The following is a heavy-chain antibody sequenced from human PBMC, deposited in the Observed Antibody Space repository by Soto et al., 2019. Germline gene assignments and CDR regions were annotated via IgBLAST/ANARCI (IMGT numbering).Heavy chain of an antibody. V-gene: IGHV3-23*01. J-gene: IGHJ5*02. CDR2: ISGSGGST. CDR1: GFTFSSYA. D-gene: IGHD6-19*01. CDR3: AKDRGLSSGWAS. Sequence: XVSLRLSCAASGFTFSSYAMSGVRQAPGKGLEWVSAISGSGGSTYYADSVKGRFTISRDNSKNTLYLQMNSLRAEDTAVYYCAKDRGLSSGWASWGQGTLVTVSS.